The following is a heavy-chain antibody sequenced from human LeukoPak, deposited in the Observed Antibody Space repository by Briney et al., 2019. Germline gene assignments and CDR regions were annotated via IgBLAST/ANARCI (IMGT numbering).Heavy chain of an antibody. V-gene: IGHV3-7*01. CDR2: INQGGSEK. Sequence: GGSLRLSCAVSGFTFSSNWMSWVRQAPGKGLEWVANINQGGSEKCYVDSLKGRFTISRDNAKNLLYLQMKSLRAEDTALYYCARDIGQLVSWGQGTLVTVSS. CDR1: GFTFSSNW. J-gene: IGHJ4*02. D-gene: IGHD6-6*01. CDR3: ARDIGQLVS.